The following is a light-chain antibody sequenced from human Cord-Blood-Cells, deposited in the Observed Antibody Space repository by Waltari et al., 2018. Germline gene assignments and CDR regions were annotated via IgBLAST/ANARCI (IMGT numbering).Light chain of an antibody. V-gene: IGKV3-11*01. CDR3: QQRSNWWT. CDR1: QSVSSY. J-gene: IGKJ1*01. CDR2: YAS. Sequence: EMVLTPSPATLSLSPGERATLSCRASQSVSSYLAWYQQKPGQAPRLLIHYASNRATGIPARFSGSGSGTDFTLTISSLEPEDFAVYYCQQRSNWWTFGQGPKVEIK.